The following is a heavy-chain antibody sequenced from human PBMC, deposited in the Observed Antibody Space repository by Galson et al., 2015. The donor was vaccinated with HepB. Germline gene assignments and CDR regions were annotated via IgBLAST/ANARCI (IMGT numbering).Heavy chain of an antibody. J-gene: IGHJ4*02. Sequence: SLRLSCAASGFTFSNAWMSWVRQAPGQGLEWLGRVQSKTGGGTTEYAAPVKGRFTISRDDSKNTLYLQMNSLRTEDTAVYYCTRYYYDGSGYYVDYWGQGTLVTVSS. CDR2: VQSKTGGGTT. V-gene: IGHV3-15*01. CDR1: GFTFSNAW. CDR3: TRYYYDGSGYYVDY. D-gene: IGHD3-22*01.